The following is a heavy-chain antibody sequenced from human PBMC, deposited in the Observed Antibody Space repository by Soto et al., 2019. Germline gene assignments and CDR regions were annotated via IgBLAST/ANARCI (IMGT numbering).Heavy chain of an antibody. Sequence: QVQLVQSGAEVKKPGSSVRVSCKASGGTLRNYGISWVRQAPGQGLEWMGGIIPVFGTANYAQKFQGRVTXXAXXSTSTVYMDVTGLRSEDTAVYYCSRGDATKIVVTTYYGMDVWGQGTTVTVSS. CDR1: GGTLRNYG. J-gene: IGHJ6*02. D-gene: IGHD4-17*01. CDR3: SRGDATKIVVTTYYGMDV. CDR2: IIPVFGTA. V-gene: IGHV1-69*12.